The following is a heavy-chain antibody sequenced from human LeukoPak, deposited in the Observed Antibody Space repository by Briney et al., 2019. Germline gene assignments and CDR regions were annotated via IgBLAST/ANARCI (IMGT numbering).Heavy chain of an antibody. CDR3: ARGNDFWSGYKIDY. CDR1: GGSISSYY. D-gene: IGHD3-3*01. V-gene: IGHV4-4*07. J-gene: IGHJ4*02. CDR2: IYTSGST. Sequence: PSETLSLTCTVSGGSISSYYWSWIRQPARKGLEWIGRIYTSGSTNYNPSLKSRVTISVDKSKNQFSLKLSSVTAADTAVYYCARGNDFWSGYKIDYWGQGTLVTVSS.